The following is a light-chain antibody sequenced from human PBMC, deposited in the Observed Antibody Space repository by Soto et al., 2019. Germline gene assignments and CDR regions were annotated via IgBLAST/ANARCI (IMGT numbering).Light chain of an antibody. CDR3: TSYTSSSTVL. CDR1: SSDVGGYNY. Sequence: QSPLTQPASVSGSPGQSITISCTGTSSDVGGYNYVSWYQQHPGKAPKLMIYDVSNRPSGISNRFSGSKSGNTASLTIFGLQAEDEADYYCTSYTSSSTVLFGGGTKLTVL. J-gene: IGLJ3*02. V-gene: IGLV2-14*01. CDR2: DVS.